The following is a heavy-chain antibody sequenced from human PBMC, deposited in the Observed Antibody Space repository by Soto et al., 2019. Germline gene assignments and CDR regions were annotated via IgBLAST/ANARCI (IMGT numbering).Heavy chain of an antibody. Sequence: AASVKVSCKASGGTFSSYAISWVRQAPGQGLEWMGGIIPIFGTANYAQKFQGRVTITADESTSTAYMELSSLRSEDTAVYYCARVPRDDFWSGYKYNWFDPWGQGTLVTVSS. V-gene: IGHV1-69*13. D-gene: IGHD3-3*01. CDR2: IIPIFGTA. CDR1: GGTFSSYA. CDR3: ARVPRDDFWSGYKYNWFDP. J-gene: IGHJ5*02.